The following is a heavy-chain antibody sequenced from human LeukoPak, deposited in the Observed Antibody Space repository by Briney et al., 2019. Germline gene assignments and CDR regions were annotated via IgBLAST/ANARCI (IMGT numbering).Heavy chain of an antibody. CDR1: GGSVSSGSYY. CDR3: ARGGSEWDRALWI. D-gene: IGHD1-26*01. V-gene: IGHV4-61*01. CDR2: IYYSDTT. J-gene: IGHJ3*02. Sequence: SETVSLTCTVSGGSVSSGSYYWSWIRQPPGMRLEWIGYIYYSDTTNYNPSLNSRVTISGDTSKNQFSLRLTSVTSADTAVYYCARGGSEWDRALWIWGQGTMVTVSS.